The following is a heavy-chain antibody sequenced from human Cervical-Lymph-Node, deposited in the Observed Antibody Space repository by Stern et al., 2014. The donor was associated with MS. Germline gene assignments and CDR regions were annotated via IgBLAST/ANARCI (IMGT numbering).Heavy chain of an antibody. D-gene: IGHD3-9*01. Sequence: QVQLVQSGAEVKKPGASVKVSCKASGYTFSNYDINWVRQARGQGLEWMGWMNPNTGNTGSAQKFQGRVTMTRDTSRSTASLELSSLRSDDTAVYYCARSAYGDLDFWGGGSLVIVPS. V-gene: IGHV1-8*01. CDR2: MNPNTGNT. CDR3: ARSAYGDLDF. CDR1: GYTFSNYD. J-gene: IGHJ1*01.